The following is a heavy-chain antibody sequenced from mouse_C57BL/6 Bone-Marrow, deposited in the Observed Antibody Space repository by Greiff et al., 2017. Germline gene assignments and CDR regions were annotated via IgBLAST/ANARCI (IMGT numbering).Heavy chain of an antibody. V-gene: IGHV1-74*01. J-gene: IGHJ2*01. Sequence: KQRPGQGLEWIGRIHPSDSDTNYNQKFKGKATLTVDKSSSTAYMQLSSLTSEDSAVYYCATITTVFDYWGQGTTLTVSS. D-gene: IGHD1-1*01. CDR2: IHPSDSDT. CDR3: ATITTVFDY.